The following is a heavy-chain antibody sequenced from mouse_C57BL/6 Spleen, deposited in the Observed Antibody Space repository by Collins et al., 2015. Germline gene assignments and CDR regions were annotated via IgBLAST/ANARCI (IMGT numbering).Heavy chain of an antibody. Sequence: EVQLQQSGAELVKPGASVKLSCTASGFNIKDTYMRWVKQRPEQGLEWIGRIDPANGNTKYDPKFQGKATITADTSSNTAYLQLSSLTSEDTAVYYCASGGFAYWGQGTLVTVSA. V-gene: IGHV14-3*02. J-gene: IGHJ3*01. CDR1: GFNIKDTY. CDR2: IDPANGNT. CDR3: ASGGFAY.